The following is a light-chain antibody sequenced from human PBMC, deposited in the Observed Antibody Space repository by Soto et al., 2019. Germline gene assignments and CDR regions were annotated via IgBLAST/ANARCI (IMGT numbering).Light chain of an antibody. CDR2: DAS. CDR3: QQYNNWPPIT. J-gene: IGKJ5*01. V-gene: IGKV3-11*01. Sequence: DIVLTQSPATLSLSPGERATLSCRASQSVSTYLAWYQQKPGQAPRLLIYDASNRATGIPARFSGSGSGTDFTLTISSLEPDDFAVYYCQQYNNWPPITFGQGTRLEIK. CDR1: QSVSTY.